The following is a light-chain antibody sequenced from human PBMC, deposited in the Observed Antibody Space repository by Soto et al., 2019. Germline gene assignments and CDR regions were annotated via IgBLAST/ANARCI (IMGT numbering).Light chain of an antibody. J-gene: IGLJ2*01. CDR3: SSYTSSSTVV. CDR2: EVS. V-gene: IGLV2-14*01. Sequence: QSALTQPASVSGSPGQSITISCTGTSSDVGGYNHVSWYQQHPGKAPKLMIYEVSNRPSGISNRFSGSKSGNTASLTISGLRAEDEADYYCSSYTSSSTVVFGGGTQLTVL. CDR1: SSDVGGYNH.